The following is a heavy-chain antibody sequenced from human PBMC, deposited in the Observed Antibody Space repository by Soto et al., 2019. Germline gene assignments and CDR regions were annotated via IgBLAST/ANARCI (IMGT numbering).Heavy chain of an antibody. CDR2: INPSGGST. CDR3: ARDHFSLFRGVNPASLYYYGMDV. Sequence: ASVKVSCKASGYTFTSYYMHWVRQAPGQGLEWMGIINPSGGSTSYAQKFQGRVTMTRDTSTSTVYMELSSLRSEDTAVYYCARDHFSLFRGVNPASLYYYGMDVWGQGTTVTVSS. J-gene: IGHJ6*02. CDR1: GYTFTSYY. D-gene: IGHD3-10*01. V-gene: IGHV1-46*03.